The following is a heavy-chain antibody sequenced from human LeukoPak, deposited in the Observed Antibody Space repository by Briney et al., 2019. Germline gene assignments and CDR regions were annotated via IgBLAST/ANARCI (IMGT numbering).Heavy chain of an antibody. Sequence: GGSLRLSCATSGFTFSSIWMSWVRQAPGKGLEWVANIKEDGSETYYVDSLKGRFTISRDNSKNTLYLQMNSLRAEDTAVYYCAKDRRAMIVVVMGAIDYWGQGTLVTVSS. CDR3: AKDRRAMIVVVMGAIDY. CDR2: IKEDGSET. J-gene: IGHJ4*02. V-gene: IGHV3-7*01. D-gene: IGHD3-22*01. CDR1: GFTFSSIW.